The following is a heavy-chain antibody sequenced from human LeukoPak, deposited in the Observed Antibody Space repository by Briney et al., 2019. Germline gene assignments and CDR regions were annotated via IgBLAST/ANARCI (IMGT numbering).Heavy chain of an antibody. V-gene: IGHV3-21*01. CDR1: GFTFSSYS. CDR2: ISSSSSYI. Sequence: GGSLRLSCAASGFTFSSYSMNWVRQAPGKGLEWVSSISSSSSYIYYADSVKGRFTISRDNGKNSLYLQMNSLRAEDTAVYYCARDGAAAGYSDAFDIWGQGTMVTVSS. CDR3: ARDGAAAGYSDAFDI. D-gene: IGHD6-13*01. J-gene: IGHJ3*02.